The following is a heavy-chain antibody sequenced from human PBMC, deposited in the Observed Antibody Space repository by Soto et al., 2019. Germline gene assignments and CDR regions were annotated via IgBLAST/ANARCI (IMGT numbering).Heavy chain of an antibody. CDR1: GFSLSTTGVG. CDR2: IYWDDDK. V-gene: IGHV2-5*02. D-gene: IGHD3-16*01. J-gene: IGHJ5*02. Sequence: QITLKESGPTLVRPTQTLTLTCTFSGFSLSTTGVGVGWIRQPPGKALEWLALIYWDDDKRYSPSLKSRLTITKDTANNEVFLTMTNMDPLDTATYSCAQRLRDFGLGRERANDIDPWCQGTLVTVSS. CDR3: AQRLRDFGLGRERANDIDP.